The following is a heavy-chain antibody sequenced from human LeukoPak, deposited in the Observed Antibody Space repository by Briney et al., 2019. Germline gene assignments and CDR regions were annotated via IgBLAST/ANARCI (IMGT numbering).Heavy chain of an antibody. CDR2: ISYDGSNK. CDR3: ATTPADYGDYSFDY. CDR1: GFTFSSYG. J-gene: IGHJ4*02. Sequence: GVSLRLSCAASGFTFSSYGMHWVRQAPGKGLEWVAVISYDGSNKYYADSVKGRFTISRDNSKNTLYLQMNSLRAEDTAVYYCATTPADYGDYSFDYWGQGTLVTVSS. V-gene: IGHV3-30*03. D-gene: IGHD4-17*01.